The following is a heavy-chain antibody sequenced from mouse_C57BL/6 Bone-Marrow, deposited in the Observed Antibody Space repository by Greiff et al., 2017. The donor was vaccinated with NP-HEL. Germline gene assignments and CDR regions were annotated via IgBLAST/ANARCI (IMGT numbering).Heavy chain of an antibody. CDR2: IYPGSGST. J-gene: IGHJ3*01. Sequence: QVQLQQSGAELVKPGASVKMSCKASGYTFTSYWITWVKQRPGQGLEWIGDIYPGSGSTNYNEKFKSKATLTVDTSSSTAYMQLSSLTSEDSAVYYCLYYYGSSYGAWFAYWGQGTLVTVSA. CDR3: LYYYGSSYGAWFAY. V-gene: IGHV1-55*01. D-gene: IGHD1-1*01. CDR1: GYTFTSYW.